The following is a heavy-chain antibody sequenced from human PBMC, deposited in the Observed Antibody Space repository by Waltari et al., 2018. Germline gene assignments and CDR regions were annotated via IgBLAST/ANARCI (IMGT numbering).Heavy chain of an antibody. CDR3: AGDRAIGLFFDY. J-gene: IGHJ4*02. D-gene: IGHD2-2*01. V-gene: IGHV4-4*02. Sequence: QVQLQESGQGLVKPSGTLSLPCAASGASISGNYWWRWVRQSPEKGLEWIGQVYHSGKTHYNPSLQSRVTISVDKPKNQFSLNLNSVTAADTAVYYCAGDRAIGLFFDYWGRGTLVTVSS. CDR2: VYHSGKT. CDR1: GASISGNYW.